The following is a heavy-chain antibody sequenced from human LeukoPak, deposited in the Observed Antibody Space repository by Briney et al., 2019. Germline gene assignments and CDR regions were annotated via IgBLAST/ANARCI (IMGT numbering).Heavy chain of an antibody. V-gene: IGHV3-23*01. CDR1: GFTFSSYA. CDR2: ISGSGGST. D-gene: IGHD3-22*01. Sequence: GSLRLSCAASGFTFSSYAMSWVRQAPGKGLEWVSAISGSGGSTYYADSVKGRFTISRDNSENTLYLQMNSLRAEDTAVYYCAKPLSPYYYDSSGYLGPEYFQHWGQGTLVTVSS. J-gene: IGHJ1*01. CDR3: AKPLSPYYYDSSGYLGPEYFQH.